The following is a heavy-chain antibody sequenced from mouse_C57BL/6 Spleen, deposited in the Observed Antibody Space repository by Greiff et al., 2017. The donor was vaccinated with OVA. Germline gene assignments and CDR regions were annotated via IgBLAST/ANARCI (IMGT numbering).Heavy chain of an antibody. J-gene: IGHJ2*01. CDR1: GYSITSGYD. CDR3: ARDHDYDGGFDY. Sequence: EVQLQQSGPGMVQPSQSLSLTCTVTGYSITSGYDWHWIRHFPGNKLEWMGYISYSGSTNYNPSLKSRISITHDPSKNHFFLKLNSVTTEDTATYYCARDHDYDGGFDYWGQGTTLTVSS. D-gene: IGHD2-4*01. CDR2: ISYSGST. V-gene: IGHV3-1*01.